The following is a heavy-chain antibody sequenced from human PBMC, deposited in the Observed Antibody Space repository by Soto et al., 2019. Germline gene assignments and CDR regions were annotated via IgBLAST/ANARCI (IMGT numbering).Heavy chain of an antibody. J-gene: IGHJ6*04. Sequence: EVQLVESGGGLVQPGGSLRLSCAASGFTFSSYSMNWVRQAPGKGLEWVSYISSSSSTIYYADSVKGRFTISRDNAKNSLYLQMNSLRAEDTAVYYCARAPQRNGNYVRGLDVWGKGTTVTVSS. V-gene: IGHV3-48*01. CDR1: GFTFSSYS. CDR2: ISSSSSTI. D-gene: IGHD3-10*02. CDR3: ARAPQRNGNYVRGLDV.